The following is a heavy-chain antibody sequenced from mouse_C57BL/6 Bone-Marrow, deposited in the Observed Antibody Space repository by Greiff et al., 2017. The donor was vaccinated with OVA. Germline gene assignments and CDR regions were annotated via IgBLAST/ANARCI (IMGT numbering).Heavy chain of an antibody. V-gene: IGHV10-3*01. J-gene: IGHJ1*03. CDR3: VRDGITTVVGNWYFDV. CDR2: IRSKSSNYAT. Sequence: EVQLVESGGGLVQPKGSLKLSCAASGFTFNTYAMHWVRQAPGKGLEWVARIRSKSSNYATYYADSVKDRFTISRDDSQSMLYLQMNNLKTEDTAMYYCVRDGITTVVGNWYFDVWGTGTTVTVSS. D-gene: IGHD1-1*01. CDR1: GFTFNTYA.